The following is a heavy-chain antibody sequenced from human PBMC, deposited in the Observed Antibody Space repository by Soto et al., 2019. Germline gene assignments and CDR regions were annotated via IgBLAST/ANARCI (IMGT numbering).Heavy chain of an antibody. CDR2: LHSGGDT. CDR3: ARDGPYYYASRMDV. CDR1: GIPVSSNY. D-gene: IGHD3-10*01. Sequence: EVQLVESGGGLVQPGGSLRLSCVASGIPVSSNYMTWVRPAPGKGLEWVSVLHSGGDTYYANSVKGRFTISRHDSTNTLFLQMNSLTAEDTAVYYCARDGPYYYASRMDVWGQGTTVTVSS. J-gene: IGHJ6*02. V-gene: IGHV3-53*04.